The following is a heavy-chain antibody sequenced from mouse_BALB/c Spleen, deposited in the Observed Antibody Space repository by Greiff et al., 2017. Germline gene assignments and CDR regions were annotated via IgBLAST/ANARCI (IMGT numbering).Heavy chain of an antibody. CDR1: GYSITSGYY. CDR3: ARVGNYEFAY. CDR2: ISYDGSN. V-gene: IGHV3-6*02. D-gene: IGHD2-1*01. Sequence: EVKLMESGPGLVKPSQSLSLTCSVTGYSITSGYYWNWIRQFPGNKLEWMGYISYDGSNNYNPSLKNRISITRDTSKNQFFLKLNSVTTEDTATYYCARVGNYEFAYWGQGTLVTVSA. J-gene: IGHJ3*01.